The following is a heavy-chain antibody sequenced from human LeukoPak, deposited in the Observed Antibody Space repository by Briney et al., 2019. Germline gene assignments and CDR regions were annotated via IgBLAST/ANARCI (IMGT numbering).Heavy chain of an antibody. V-gene: IGHV5-51*01. D-gene: IGHD6-13*01. Sequence: HGESLKISCKGSGYSFTSYWIGWVRQMPGKGLEWMGIIYPGDSDTRYSPSFQGHVTISADKSISTAYLQWSSLKASDTAMYYCARTISSWHSGIDYWGQGTLVAVSS. CDR3: ARTISSWHSGIDY. J-gene: IGHJ4*02. CDR1: GYSFTSYW. CDR2: IYPGDSDT.